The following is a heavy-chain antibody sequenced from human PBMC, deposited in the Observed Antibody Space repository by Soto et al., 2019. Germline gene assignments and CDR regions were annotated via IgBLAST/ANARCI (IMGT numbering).Heavy chain of an antibody. CDR2: MYHSGTT. V-gene: IGHV4-30-2*03. J-gene: IGHJ4*02. Sequence: SETLSLTCAVSGGSLSSGGYSRSWIRQPPGKGLEWIGYMYHSGTTFYNPSLKSRVTLSVDTSKNQFALKLISVTAADTAVYYCARHWITMVRGVCHFDYWGQGTLVTVSS. CDR1: GGSLSSGGYS. D-gene: IGHD3-10*01. CDR3: ARHWITMVRGVCHFDY.